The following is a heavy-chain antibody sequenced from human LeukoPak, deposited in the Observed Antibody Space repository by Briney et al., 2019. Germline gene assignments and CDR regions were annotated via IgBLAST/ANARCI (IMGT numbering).Heavy chain of an antibody. J-gene: IGHJ4*02. CDR2: IKTKSEDDAT. V-gene: IGHV3-73*01. CDR1: GFSISDFD. Sequence: QPGRSLRVSCAASGFSISDFDVHWVRQASGKGLEWVARIKTKSEDDATVYAASVRGRFTISRDDSKNTAYLQMNSLKSEDSAVYYCARRDCTTFRCFSFDYWGQGILVTVSS. D-gene: IGHD2/OR15-2a*01. CDR3: ARRDCTTFRCFSFDY.